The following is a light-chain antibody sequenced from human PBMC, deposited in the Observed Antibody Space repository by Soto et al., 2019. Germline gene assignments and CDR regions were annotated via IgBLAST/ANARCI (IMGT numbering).Light chain of an antibody. J-gene: IGLJ3*02. V-gene: IGLV1-47*01. CDR1: SSNIGRNF. CDR3: AAWDDSLNGPV. CDR2: GTD. Sequence: QSVLTQPPSASGTPGQRVTISCSGGSSNIGRNFVYWYQQLPGSAPKLLIYGTDQRPSGVPDRFSGSKSGTSASLAISGLQSEDEAAYYCAAWDDSLNGPVFGGGTQLTV.